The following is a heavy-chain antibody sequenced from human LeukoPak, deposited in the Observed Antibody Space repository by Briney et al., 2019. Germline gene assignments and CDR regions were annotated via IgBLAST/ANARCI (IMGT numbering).Heavy chain of an antibody. CDR2: INWNGGST. J-gene: IGHJ4*02. Sequence: GGSLRLSCATPGFTFDDYGLSWVRQAPGKGLEWVSDINWNGGSTGYADSVKGRFTISRDNAKNSLYLQMNSLRAEDTAVYYCAKAPPYKKYFDYWGQGTLVTVSS. CDR3: AKAPPYKKYFDY. V-gene: IGHV3-20*04. D-gene: IGHD1-1*01. CDR1: GFTFDDYG.